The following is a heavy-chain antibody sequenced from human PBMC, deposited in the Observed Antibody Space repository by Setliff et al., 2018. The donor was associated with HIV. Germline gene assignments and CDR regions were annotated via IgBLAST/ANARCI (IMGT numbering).Heavy chain of an antibody. D-gene: IGHD1-26*01. CDR2: IIPVVGVA. CDR1: GGTFSSYA. Sequence: SVQVSCKASGGTFSSYAISWVRQAPGQGLEWMGGIIPVVGVADYAQKFQGRVTITTDESTSTAYMEVNSLRSEDTAIYYCARESSYLGAFDIWGQGTMVTVSS. V-gene: IGHV1-69*05. J-gene: IGHJ3*02. CDR3: ARESSYLGAFDI.